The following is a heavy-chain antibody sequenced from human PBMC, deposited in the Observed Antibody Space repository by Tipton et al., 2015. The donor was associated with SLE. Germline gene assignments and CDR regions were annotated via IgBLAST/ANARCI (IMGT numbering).Heavy chain of an antibody. V-gene: IGHV3-21*01. Sequence: AVSGFTFSNNWMARVRQATGKGLEWVSSISSGSSYIFYADSVNGRFTISRDNAKNSLYLQMNSLRDEDTAVYYCARDSGDYIWGSFRYGDAFDIGGQGTMVTVSS. CDR3: ARDSGDYIWGSFRYGDAFDI. CDR2: ISSGSSYI. D-gene: IGHD3-16*02. CDR1: GFTFSNNW. J-gene: IGHJ3*02.